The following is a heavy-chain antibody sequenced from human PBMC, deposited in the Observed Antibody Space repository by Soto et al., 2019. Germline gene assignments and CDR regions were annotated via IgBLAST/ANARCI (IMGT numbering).Heavy chain of an antibody. Sequence: PSETLSLTCAVYGGSFSGYYWSWIRQPPGKGLEWIGEINHSGSTNYNPSLKSRVTISVDTSKNQFSLKLSSVTAADTAVYYCARGVPTSSDYWGQGTLVTVSS. J-gene: IGHJ4*02. CDR1: GGSFSGYY. V-gene: IGHV4-34*01. CDR2: INHSGST. CDR3: ARGVPTSSDY. D-gene: IGHD2-2*01.